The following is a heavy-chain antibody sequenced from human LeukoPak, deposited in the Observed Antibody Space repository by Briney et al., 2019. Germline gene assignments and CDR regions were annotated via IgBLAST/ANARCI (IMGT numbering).Heavy chain of an antibody. CDR3: AREGRVEMAPNIDWFDP. D-gene: IGHD5-24*01. V-gene: IGHV4-38-2*02. J-gene: IGHJ5*02. CDR2: IYHSGST. Sequence: SETLSLTCTVSGYSISSGYYWGWIRQPPGKGLEWIGSIYHSGSTYYNPSLKSRVTILVDTSKNQFSLKLSSVTAADTAVYYCAREGRVEMAPNIDWFDPWGQGTLVTVSS. CDR1: GYSISSGYY.